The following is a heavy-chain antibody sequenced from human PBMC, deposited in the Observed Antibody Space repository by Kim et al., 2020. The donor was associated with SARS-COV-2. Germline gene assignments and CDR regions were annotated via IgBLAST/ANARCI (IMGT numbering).Heavy chain of an antibody. J-gene: IGHJ6*03. V-gene: IGHV7-4-1*02. Sequence: ASVKVSCKASGYTFTSYAMNWVRQAPGQGLEWMGWINTNTGNPTYAQGFTGRFVFSLDTSVSTAYLQISSLKAEDTAVYYCAREFAFWSGYSFRGSHYYYYYMDVWGKGTTVTVSS. CDR1: GYTFTSYA. CDR2: INTNTGNP. D-gene: IGHD3-3*01. CDR3: AREFAFWSGYSFRGSHYYYYYMDV.